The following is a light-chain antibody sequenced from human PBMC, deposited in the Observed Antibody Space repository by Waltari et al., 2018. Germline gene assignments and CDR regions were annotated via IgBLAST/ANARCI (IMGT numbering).Light chain of an antibody. CDR3: QSYDPSVSVV. J-gene: IGLJ2*01. CDR2: GVN. CDR1: GSNIGAGYD. V-gene: IGLV1-40*01. Sequence: QSVLTQPPSVSGAPGQTVTISCTGSGSNIGAGYDVHWYQKRPGEAPKILFYGVNTRPLVVPARFSGSQSGTSASLAIRGLQAEDEADYYCQSYDPSVSVVFGGGTKLTVV.